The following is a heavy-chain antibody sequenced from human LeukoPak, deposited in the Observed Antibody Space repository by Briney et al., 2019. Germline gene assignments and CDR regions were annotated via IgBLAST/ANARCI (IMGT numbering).Heavy chain of an antibody. J-gene: IGHJ5*02. D-gene: IGHD2-2*01. CDR3: ARDYVPIVVVPAAAYREGPNWFDP. CDR1: GGSFSGHY. Sequence: PSETLSLTCAVYGGSFSGHYWSWIRQPPGKGLEWIGEINHSGSTNYNPSLKSRVTISVDTSKNQFSLKLSSVTAADTAVYYCARDYVPIVVVPAAAYREGPNWFDPWGQGTLVTVSS. CDR2: INHSGST. V-gene: IGHV4-34*01.